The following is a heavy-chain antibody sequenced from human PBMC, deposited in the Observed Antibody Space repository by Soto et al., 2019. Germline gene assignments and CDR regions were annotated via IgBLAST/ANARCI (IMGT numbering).Heavy chain of an antibody. V-gene: IGHV1-18*01. CDR2: ISAYNGNT. CDR3: AGAPGDCSSTSCYNWFDP. Sequence: ASVKVSCKASGYTFTSYGISWLRQAPGQGLEWMGWISAYNGNTNYAQKLQGRVTVTTDTSTSTAYMELRSLRSDDTAVYYCAGAPGDCSSTSCYNWFDPWGQGTLVTVSS. CDR1: GYTFTSYG. D-gene: IGHD2-2*01. J-gene: IGHJ5*02.